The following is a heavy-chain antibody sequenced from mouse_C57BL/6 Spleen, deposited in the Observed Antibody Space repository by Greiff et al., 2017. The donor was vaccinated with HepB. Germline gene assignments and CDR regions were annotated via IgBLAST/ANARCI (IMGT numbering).Heavy chain of an antibody. V-gene: IGHV1-26*01. D-gene: IGHD1-1*01. Sequence: EVQLQQSGPELVKPGASVKISCKASGYTFTDYYMNWVKQSHGKSLEWIGDINPNNGGTSYNQKFKGKATLTVDKSSSTAYMELRRLTSEDSAVYYCARGYYGSSDYFDYWGQGTTLTVSS. CDR1: GYTFTDYY. J-gene: IGHJ2*01. CDR3: ARGYYGSSDYFDY. CDR2: INPNNGGT.